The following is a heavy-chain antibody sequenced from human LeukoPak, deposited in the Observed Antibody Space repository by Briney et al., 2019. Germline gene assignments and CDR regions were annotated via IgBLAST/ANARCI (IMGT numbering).Heavy chain of an antibody. V-gene: IGHV5-51*01. D-gene: IGHD5-24*01. J-gene: IGHJ4*02. CDR1: GYIFTSYW. CDR3: ARLRDAYPDY. CDR2: IYPGDSDI. Sequence: GXXLQISCQGSGYIFTSYWIGWVRQLPGKGLEWMGIIYPGDSDIRYSPSFQGQVTISDDKYISTAYLQWNSLKASDTAMYYCARLRDAYPDYWGQGTLITASS.